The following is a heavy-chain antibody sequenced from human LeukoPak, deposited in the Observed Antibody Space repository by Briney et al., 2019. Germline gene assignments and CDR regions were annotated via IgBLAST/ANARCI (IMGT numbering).Heavy chain of an antibody. Sequence: GGSLRLSWAASGFTFSRYTLNWVRQAPGERLERVSSISTSSSYIYYADSVKGRFTISRDNAKNSLSMQMDSLRAEDTAVYYCAADEGYSYGTNYYYYGMAVWGQGTMVTVSS. CDR1: GFTFSRYT. CDR2: ISTSSSYI. J-gene: IGHJ6*02. V-gene: IGHV3-21*01. CDR3: AADEGYSYGTNYYYYGMAV. D-gene: IGHD5-18*01.